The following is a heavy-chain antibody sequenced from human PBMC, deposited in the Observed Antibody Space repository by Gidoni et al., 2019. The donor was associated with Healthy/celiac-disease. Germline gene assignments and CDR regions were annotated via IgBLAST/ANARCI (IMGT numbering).Heavy chain of an antibody. J-gene: IGHJ4*02. Sequence: QVQLVQSGAEVQKPGSSVKGSCKAPGGTFSSYAISWVRQAPGQGLEWMGGIIPIFGTANYAQKFQGRVTITADESTSTAYMELSSLRSEDTAVYYCARDSAAAGVFDYWGQGTLVTVSS. D-gene: IGHD6-13*01. V-gene: IGHV1-69*01. CDR3: ARDSAAAGVFDY. CDR2: IIPIFGTA. CDR1: GGTFSSYA.